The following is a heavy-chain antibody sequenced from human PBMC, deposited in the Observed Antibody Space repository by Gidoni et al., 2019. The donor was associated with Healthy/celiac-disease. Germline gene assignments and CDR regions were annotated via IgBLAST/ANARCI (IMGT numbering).Heavy chain of an antibody. CDR1: GGTFSSYA. CDR2: IIPIFGTA. V-gene: IGHV1-69*01. CDR3: ASSSRGITIFGVVIINWFDP. J-gene: IGHJ5*02. D-gene: IGHD3-3*01. Sequence: QVQLVQSGAEVKKPGSAVTVSCKASGGTFSSYAISWVRQAPGQGLEWMGGIIPIFGTANYAQKFQGRVTITADESTSTAYMELSSLRSEDTAVYYCASSSRGITIFGVVIINWFDPWGQGTLVTVSS.